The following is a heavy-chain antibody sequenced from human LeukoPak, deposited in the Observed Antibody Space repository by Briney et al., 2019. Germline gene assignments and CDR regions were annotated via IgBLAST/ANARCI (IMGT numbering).Heavy chain of an antibody. CDR3: ARGGPRASSKKFDY. CDR2: INHSGST. V-gene: IGHV4-34*01. CDR1: GGSFSGYY. J-gene: IGHJ4*02. Sequence: SETLSLTCAVYGGSFSGYYWSWIRQPPGKGLEWIGEINHSGSTNYNPSLKSRVTISVDTSKNQFSLKLSSVTAADTAVYYCARGGPRASSKKFDYWGQGTLVTVSS.